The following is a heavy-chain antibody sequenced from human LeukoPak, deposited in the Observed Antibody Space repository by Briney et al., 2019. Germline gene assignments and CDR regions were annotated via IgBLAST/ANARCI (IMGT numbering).Heavy chain of an antibody. V-gene: IGHV1-2*02. CDR2: ISPNSGAT. J-gene: IGHJ5*02. CDR1: GYSFTGYY. D-gene: IGHD6-13*01. CDR3: ARGVADAGRRLDP. Sequence: ASVKVSCKTSGYSFTGYYIHWVRQAPGQGFEWLGWISPNSGATKYAQKFQDRVSMTRDTSTNTANTELSSLRLDDTAVYYCARGVADAGRRLDPWGQGTLITVSS.